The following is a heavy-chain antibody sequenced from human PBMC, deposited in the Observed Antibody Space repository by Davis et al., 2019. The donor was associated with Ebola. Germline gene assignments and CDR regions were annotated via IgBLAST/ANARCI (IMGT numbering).Heavy chain of an antibody. V-gene: IGHV1-8*03. Sequence: ASVTVSCKASGYTFNSHEINWLRQAPGQGLEWLGWMHPNSGNRGYAQKFQGRVTITRDTSISTFYMELTSLRSEDTAVYYCARALYGTGPRLVDYWGQGTLVTVSS. J-gene: IGHJ4*02. CDR1: GYTFNSHE. CDR3: ARALYGTGPRLVDY. CDR2: MHPNSGNR. D-gene: IGHD3-10*01.